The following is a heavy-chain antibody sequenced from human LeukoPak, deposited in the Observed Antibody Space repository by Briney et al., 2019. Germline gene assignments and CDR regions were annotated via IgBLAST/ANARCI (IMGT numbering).Heavy chain of an antibody. J-gene: IGHJ2*01. V-gene: IGHV3-48*03. CDR3: ARELGARYFDL. D-gene: IGHD1-26*01. CDR2: ISTSGSSF. CDR1: GFTFSTYE. Sequence: PGGSLRLSCSASGFTFSTYEMNWVRQAPGEGLEWVSYISTSGSSFSYADSVKGRFTISRDNGKDSPYLQMNSLRGEDTAIYYCARELGARYFDLWGRGTLVTVSS.